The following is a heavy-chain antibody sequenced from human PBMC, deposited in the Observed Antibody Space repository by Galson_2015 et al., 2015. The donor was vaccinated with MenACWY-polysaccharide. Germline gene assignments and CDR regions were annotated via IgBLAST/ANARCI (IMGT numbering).Heavy chain of an antibody. D-gene: IGHD3-16*01. Sequence: ETLSLTCAVSGYSISSGYYWGWIRQPPGKGLEWIGSIYHSGSTYYNPSLKSRVTISADTPNNQFSLKLSSVTAADTAVYYCARGGRAVSNRNWFDPWGQGTLVTVSS. CDR2: IYHSGST. CDR3: ARGGRAVSNRNWFDP. V-gene: IGHV4-38-2*01. J-gene: IGHJ5*02. CDR1: GYSISSGYY.